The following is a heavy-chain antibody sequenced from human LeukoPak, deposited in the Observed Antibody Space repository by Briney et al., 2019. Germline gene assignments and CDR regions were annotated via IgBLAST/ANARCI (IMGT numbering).Heavy chain of an antibody. D-gene: IGHD3-22*01. Sequence: AAVKDSCKASVGTLSSYVISGVRQAPGREVEWMGRINPIFGTANYAQKFQGRVTITADESTSTAYMELSSLRSEDTAVYYCARPTGYYDSSGYYYSDAFDIWGQGTMVTVSS. CDR3: ARPTGYYDSSGYYYSDAFDI. V-gene: IGHV1-69*13. J-gene: IGHJ3*02. CDR1: VGTLSSYV. CDR2: INPIFGTA.